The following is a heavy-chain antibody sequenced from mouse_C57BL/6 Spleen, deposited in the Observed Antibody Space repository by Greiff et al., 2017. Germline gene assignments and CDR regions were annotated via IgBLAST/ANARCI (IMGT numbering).Heavy chain of an antibody. J-gene: IGHJ2*01. CDR2: INPNNGGT. D-gene: IGHD2-2*01. Sequence: VQLKQSGPELVKPGASVKIPCKASGYTFTDYNMDWVKQSHGKSLEWIGDINPNNGGTIYNQKFKGKATLTVDKSSSTAYMELRSLTSEDTAVYYCARRGIYYGYDGYFDYWGQGTTLTVSS. CDR1: GYTFTDYN. CDR3: ARRGIYYGYDGYFDY. V-gene: IGHV1-18*01.